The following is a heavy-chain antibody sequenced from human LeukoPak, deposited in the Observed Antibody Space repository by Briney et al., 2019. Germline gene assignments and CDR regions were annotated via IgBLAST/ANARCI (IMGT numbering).Heavy chain of an antibody. D-gene: IGHD2-8*01. CDR2: ISYDVSNK. V-gene: IGHV3-30*18. CDR3: AKDGIGYCTNGVCSAPYYVYYDGIDV. Sequence: SGWSLRLSCAASGFTFSSHRMHWARPPPGKGLEWVAFISYDVSNKHYAHSMQGRYTISRDHSKNTLYLQMNSLRAEDTAVYCCAKDGIGYCTNGVCSAPYYVYYDGIDVWGQGNTVTVSS. CDR1: GFTFSSHR. J-gene: IGHJ6*02.